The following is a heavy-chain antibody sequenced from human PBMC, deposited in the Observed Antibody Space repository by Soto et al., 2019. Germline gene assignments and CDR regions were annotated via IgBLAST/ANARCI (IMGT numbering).Heavy chain of an antibody. CDR2: INPSGST. D-gene: IGHD1-26*01. Sequence: QVQLQQWGAGLLKPSETLSLTCAVYGGSFSGYYWSWIRQPPGKGLEWIGEINPSGSTNYNPSLKSRVTISGDTSKNQFSLKLSSVTAADTAVYYGARGGGLAPRIQGVYYFDYWGQGTLVTVSS. J-gene: IGHJ4*02. V-gene: IGHV4-34*01. CDR3: ARGGGLAPRIQGVYYFDY. CDR1: GGSFSGYY.